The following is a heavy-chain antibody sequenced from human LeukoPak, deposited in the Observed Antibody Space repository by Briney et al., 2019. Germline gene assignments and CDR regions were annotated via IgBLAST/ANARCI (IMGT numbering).Heavy chain of an antibody. J-gene: IGHJ4*02. D-gene: IGHD1-1*01. CDR3: ARGPELERFDY. Sequence: SVTVFCKASVGTFSIYAINWVRQAPGQGLEWMGGIIPIFGTANYAQKFQGRVTITTDESTSTAYMELSSLTSEDTAVYYCARGPELERFDYRGQGTLVTVSS. CDR2: IIPIFGTA. CDR1: VGTFSIYA. V-gene: IGHV1-69*05.